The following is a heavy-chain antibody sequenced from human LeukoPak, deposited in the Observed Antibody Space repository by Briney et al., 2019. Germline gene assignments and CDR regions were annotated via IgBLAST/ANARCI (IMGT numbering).Heavy chain of an antibody. CDR3: ARDPFLPGGGYDSAQSH. CDR1: GFTFSDFW. V-gene: IGHV3-7*03. CDR2: IKEDGTEK. Sequence: GGSLRLSCAGSGFTFSDFWMTWVRQTPGKGLEGVANIKEDGTEKNLVDSVKGRFTISRDNSKNTLYLQMNRLRAEDAAVYYCARDPFLPGGGYDSAQSHWGQVTLVTVSS. J-gene: IGHJ4*02. D-gene: IGHD5-12*01.